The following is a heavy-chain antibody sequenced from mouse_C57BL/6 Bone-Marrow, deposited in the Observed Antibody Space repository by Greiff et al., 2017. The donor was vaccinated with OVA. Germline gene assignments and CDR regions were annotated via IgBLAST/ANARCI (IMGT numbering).Heavy chain of an antibody. V-gene: IGHV1-15*01. CDR3: TRDVGWFAY. CDR1: GYKFTDYE. CDR2: IDPGTGGT. Sequence: QVQLQQSGAELVRPGASVTLSCKASGYKFTDYEMHWVKQTPVHGLEWIGAIDPGTGGTDYKQKFKGKAILTADKSSSTAYMDLRSLTSEDSAVYYCTRDVGWFAYWGQGTLVTVSA. J-gene: IGHJ3*01.